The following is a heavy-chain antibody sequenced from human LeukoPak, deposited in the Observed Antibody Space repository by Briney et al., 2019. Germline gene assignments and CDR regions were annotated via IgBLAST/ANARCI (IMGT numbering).Heavy chain of an antibody. J-gene: IGHJ5*02. V-gene: IGHV3-30-3*01. D-gene: IGHD3-10*01. CDR2: ISYDGSNK. CDR1: GFTFSSYA. CDR3: ARVGTITMVRGGLYNWFDP. Sequence: PGGSLRLSCAASGFTFSSYAMHWVRQAPGKGLEWVAVISYDGSNKYYADSVKGRFTISRDNSKNTLYLQMNSLRAEDTAVYYCARVGTITMVRGGLYNWFDPWGQGTLVAVSS.